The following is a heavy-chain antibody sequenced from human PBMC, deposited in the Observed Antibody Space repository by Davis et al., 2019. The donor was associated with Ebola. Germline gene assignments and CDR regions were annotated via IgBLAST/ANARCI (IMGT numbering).Heavy chain of an antibody. CDR3: ARERQPYSSSILFDY. D-gene: IGHD6-13*01. J-gene: IGHJ4*02. CDR1: GFTFSSYA. CDR2: ISSSSSYI. Sequence: GGSLRLSCPASGFTFSSYAMSWVRQAPGKGLEWVSSISSSSSYIYYADSVTGRFTISRDNAQNSLYLQMNSLRAEDTAVYYCARERQPYSSSILFDYWGQGTLVTVSS. V-gene: IGHV3-21*01.